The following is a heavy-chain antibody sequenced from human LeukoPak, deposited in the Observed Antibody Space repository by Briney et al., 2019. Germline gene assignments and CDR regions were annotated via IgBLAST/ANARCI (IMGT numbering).Heavy chain of an antibody. V-gene: IGHV3-21*01. Sequence: GGSLRLSCAASGFTFNSHSMNWVRQAPGKGLEWVSPISTSSNNIYYADSVKGRFTISRDNAKSSLYLQMNSLRAEDTAVYYCAREYGDYGRLYYYGMDVWGQGTTVTVSS. CDR2: ISTSSNNI. J-gene: IGHJ6*02. CDR1: GFTFNSHS. CDR3: AREYGDYGRLYYYGMDV. D-gene: IGHD4-17*01.